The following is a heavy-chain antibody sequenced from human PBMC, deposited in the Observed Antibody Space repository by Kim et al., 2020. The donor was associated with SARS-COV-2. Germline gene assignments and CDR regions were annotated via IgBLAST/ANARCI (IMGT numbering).Heavy chain of an antibody. CDR3: ARGWGSGFFDP. Sequence: SETLSLTCAVYGGSFSGYYWSWIRQPPGKGLEWIGEINHSGSTNYNPSLKSRVTISVDTSKNQFSLKLSSVTAADTAVYYCARGWGSGFFDPWGQGTLVTVSS. CDR2: INHSGST. V-gene: IGHV4-34*01. J-gene: IGHJ5*02. CDR1: GGSFSGYY. D-gene: IGHD3-10*01.